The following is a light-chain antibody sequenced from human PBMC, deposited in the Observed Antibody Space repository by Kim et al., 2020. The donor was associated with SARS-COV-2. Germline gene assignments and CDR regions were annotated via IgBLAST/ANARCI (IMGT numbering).Light chain of an antibody. CDR1: SSNVGSNA. J-gene: IGLJ2*01. V-gene: IGLV1-44*01. CDR3: AAWDDSVNGVV. Sequence: QSVLTQSPSASGTPGQRVTISCSGSSSNVGSNAVNWYQRLPQTAPKLLISNNNERPSGVPDRFSGSKSGTSASLAISGLRSEDEADYYCAAWDDSVNGVVFGGGTKVTVL. CDR2: NNN.